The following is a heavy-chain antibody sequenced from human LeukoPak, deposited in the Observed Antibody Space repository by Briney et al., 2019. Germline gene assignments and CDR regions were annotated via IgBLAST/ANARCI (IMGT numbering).Heavy chain of an antibody. D-gene: IGHD6-13*01. CDR2: ISGSGGST. CDR3: ALTKPQQLVLDY. V-gene: IGHV3-23*01. Sequence: GGSLRLSCAASGVTFSSYAMSWVRQAPGKGREWVSAISGSGGSTYYADSVKGRFTISRDNSKNTLYLQMNSLRAEDTAVYYCALTKPQQLVLDYWGQGTLVTVSS. J-gene: IGHJ4*02. CDR1: GVTFSSYA.